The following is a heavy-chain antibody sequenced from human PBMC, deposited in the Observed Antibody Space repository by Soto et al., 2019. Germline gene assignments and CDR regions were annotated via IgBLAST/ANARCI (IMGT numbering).Heavy chain of an antibody. CDR2: INSDGSIT. CDR3: ARRGLGMDV. V-gene: IGHV3-74*01. J-gene: IGHJ6*02. CDR1: GFTFSSYW. Sequence: VGSLRLSCAASGFTFSSYWMHWARLAPGEGLVWVSRINSDGSITSYADSVKGRFTISRDNAKNTLYLQMNSLRAEDTAMYYCARRGLGMDVWGQGTTVTVSS.